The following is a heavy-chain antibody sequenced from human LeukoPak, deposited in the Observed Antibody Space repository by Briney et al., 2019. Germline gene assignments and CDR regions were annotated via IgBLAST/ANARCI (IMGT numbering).Heavy chain of an antibody. CDR3: AREGYCSSTSCRYRD. J-gene: IGHJ4*02. D-gene: IGHD2-2*01. CDR1: GGSISSSSYY. Sequence: SETLSLTCTVSGGSISSSSYYWGWIRQPPGKGLEWIGSIYYSGSTYYNPSLKSRVTISVDTSKNQFSLKLSSVTAADTAVYYCAREGYCSSTSCRYRDWGQGTLVTVSS. V-gene: IGHV4-39*02. CDR2: IYYSGST.